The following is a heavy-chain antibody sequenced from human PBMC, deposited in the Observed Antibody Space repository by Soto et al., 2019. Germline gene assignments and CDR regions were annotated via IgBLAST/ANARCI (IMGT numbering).Heavy chain of an antibody. CDR3: ARAGDFWSGRNWFDP. D-gene: IGHD3-3*01. Sequence: WGSLRLSCAASGFTFSSYLMSWVRQAPGKGLEWVANIKQDGSEKYYVDSVKGRFTISRDNAKNSLYLQMNSLRAEDTAVYYCARAGDFWSGRNWFDPWGQGTLVTVS. CDR2: IKQDGSEK. J-gene: IGHJ5*02. CDR1: GFTFSSYL. V-gene: IGHV3-7*01.